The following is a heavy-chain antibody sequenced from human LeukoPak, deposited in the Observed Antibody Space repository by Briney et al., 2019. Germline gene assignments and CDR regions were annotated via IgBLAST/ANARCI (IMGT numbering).Heavy chain of an antibody. Sequence: PGGSLRLSCAASGFTFSSYSMNWVRQAPGKGLEWVSSISSSSSYIYYADSVKGRFTISRDNAKNSLYLQMNSLRAEDTAVYYCAKDPSTVVTYYFDYWGQGTLVTVSS. D-gene: IGHD4-23*01. CDR3: AKDPSTVVTYYFDY. V-gene: IGHV3-21*01. J-gene: IGHJ4*02. CDR1: GFTFSSYS. CDR2: ISSSSSYI.